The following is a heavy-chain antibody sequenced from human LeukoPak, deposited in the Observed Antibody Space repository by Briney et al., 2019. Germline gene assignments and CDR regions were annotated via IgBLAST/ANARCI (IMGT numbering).Heavy chain of an antibody. D-gene: IGHD6-19*01. J-gene: IGHJ3*02. V-gene: IGHV3-64*01. CDR2: ISGNGGGT. CDR3: ARVSSSGWYAFDI. CDR1: GLTFSRHA. Sequence: PGGSLRLSCAASGLTFSRHAMYWVRQAPGKGLEYVSGISGNGGGTSYANSLKGRFTISRDNSKKTLYLQMGSLRAEDMAVYYCARVSSSGWYAFDIWGQGTMVTVSS.